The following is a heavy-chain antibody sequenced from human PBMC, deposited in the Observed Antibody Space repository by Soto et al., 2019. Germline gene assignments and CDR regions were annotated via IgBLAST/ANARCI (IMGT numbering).Heavy chain of an antibody. D-gene: IGHD3-22*01. Sequence: GESLKISCKGSGYSFAGYWITWVRQKPGKGLEWMGRIDPSDSLTYYSPSFRGHVTISATKSITTVFLQWSSLRASDTAMYYCARQIYDSDTGPNFQYYFDSWGQGTPVTVSS. CDR2: IDPSDSLT. CDR3: ARQIYDSDTGPNFQYYFDS. CDR1: GYSFAGYW. V-gene: IGHV5-10-1*01. J-gene: IGHJ4*02.